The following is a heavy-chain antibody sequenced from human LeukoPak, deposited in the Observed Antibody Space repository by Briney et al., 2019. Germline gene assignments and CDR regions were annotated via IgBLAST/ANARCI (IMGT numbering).Heavy chain of an antibody. J-gene: IGHJ3*02. Sequence: GSSVKVSCKASGGTFISYAISWVRQAPGQGLEWMGGIIPIFGTANYAQKFQGRVTITADESTSTAYMELSSLRSEDTAVYYCAVHLTAAHYGSGSYYSSPGAFDIWGQGTMVTVSS. CDR1: GGTFISYA. CDR3: AVHLTAAHYGSGSYYSSPGAFDI. V-gene: IGHV1-69*01. D-gene: IGHD3-10*01. CDR2: IIPIFGTA.